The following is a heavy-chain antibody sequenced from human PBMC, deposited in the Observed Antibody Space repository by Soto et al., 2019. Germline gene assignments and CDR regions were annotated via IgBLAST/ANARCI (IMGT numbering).Heavy chain of an antibody. CDR2: IIPILGIA. Sequence: QVQLVQSGAEVKKPGSSVKVSCKASGGTFSSYTISWVRQAPGQGLEWMGRIIPILGIANYAQKFQGRVTITADKSTSTAYMELSSLRSEDTAVYYCARGNRYFARIRVLDYWGQGTLVTVSS. D-gene: IGHD3-9*01. J-gene: IGHJ4*02. CDR3: ARGNRYFARIRVLDY. CDR1: GGTFSSYT. V-gene: IGHV1-69*02.